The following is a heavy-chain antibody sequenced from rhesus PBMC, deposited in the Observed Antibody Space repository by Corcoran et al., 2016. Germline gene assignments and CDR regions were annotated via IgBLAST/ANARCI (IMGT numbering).Heavy chain of an antibody. J-gene: IGHJ1*01. CDR3: ARDGEVLQFLDWLPRAEYFEF. CDR1: GSTFSSYG. D-gene: IGHD3-3*01. V-gene: IGHV3-54*02. Sequence: EVQLGESGGGLVQPGGSLRLSCAASGSTFSSYGRHWVRQATGKGLEWVAVISYDGNKKYYADSVKDRFTISRDNSKNRLYLQMNNLKLEDTAVYYCARDGEVLQFLDWLPRAEYFEFWGQGALVTVSS. CDR2: ISYDGNKK.